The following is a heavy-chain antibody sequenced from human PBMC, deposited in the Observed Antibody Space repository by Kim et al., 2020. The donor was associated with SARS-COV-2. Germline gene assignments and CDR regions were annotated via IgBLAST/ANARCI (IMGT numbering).Heavy chain of an antibody. CDR2: T. V-gene: IGHV3-43*01. CDR3: AKEGVSRYFDL. Sequence: TYNAAPLKGRFTISRDNSKNSLYLQMNSLRTEDTALYYCAKEGVSRYFDLWGRGTLVTVSS. J-gene: IGHJ2*01. D-gene: IGHD3-10*01.